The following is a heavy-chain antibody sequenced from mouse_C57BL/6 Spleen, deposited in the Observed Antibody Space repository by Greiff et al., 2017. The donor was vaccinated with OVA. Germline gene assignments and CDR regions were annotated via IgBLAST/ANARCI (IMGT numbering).Heavy chain of an antibody. CDR2: IHPNSGST. CDR1: GYTFTSYW. CDR3: ARGDYGYFDV. J-gene: IGHJ1*03. Sequence: QVQLKQPGAELVKPGASVKLSCKASGYTFTSYWMHWVKQRPGQGLEWIGMIHPNSGSTNYNERFKSKATLTVDKSSSTAYMQLSSLTSEDSAVYYCARGDYGYFDVWGTGTTVTVSS. V-gene: IGHV1-64*01.